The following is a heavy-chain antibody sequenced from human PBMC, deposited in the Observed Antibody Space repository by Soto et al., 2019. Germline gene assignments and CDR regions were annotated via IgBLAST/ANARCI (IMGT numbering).Heavy chain of an antibody. CDR1: GGSISSGGYY. CDR3: ARDRPGGGAVAVYGMDV. J-gene: IGHJ6*02. Sequence: SETLSLTCTVSGGSISSGGYYWSWIRQHPGKGLEWIGYIYYSGSTYYNPSLKSRVTISVDTSKNQFSLKLSSVTAADTAVYYCARDRPGGGAVAVYGMDVWGQGTTVTVSS. CDR2: IYYSGST. D-gene: IGHD6-19*01. V-gene: IGHV4-31*03.